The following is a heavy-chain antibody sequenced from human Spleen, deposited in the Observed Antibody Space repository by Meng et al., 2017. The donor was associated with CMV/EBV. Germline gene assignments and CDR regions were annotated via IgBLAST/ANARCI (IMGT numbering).Heavy chain of an antibody. V-gene: IGHV3-21*01. CDR2: ISSDSASI. CDR3: ATLTTVTIDAFDI. J-gene: IGHJ3*02. Sequence: GGSLRLSCAASGFTFSSHTINWVRQAPGKGLEWVSSISSDSASIYYADSVKGRFTISRDNAKNSLYLQMNSLRAEDTALYYCATLTTVTIDAFDIWGQGTMVTVSS. CDR1: GFTFSSHT. D-gene: IGHD4-17*01.